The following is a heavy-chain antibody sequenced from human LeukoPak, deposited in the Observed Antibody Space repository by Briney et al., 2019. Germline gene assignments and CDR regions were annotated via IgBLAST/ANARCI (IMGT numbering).Heavy chain of an antibody. V-gene: IGHV4-59*01. CDR2: IYYSGST. Sequence: SETPSLTCTVSGGSLSSYYWSWIRQPPGKGLEWIGYIYYSGSTNYNPSLKSRVTISVDTSKNQFSLKLSSVTAADTAVYYCARTDSYYDSSGYWHYYFDYWGQGTLVTVSS. J-gene: IGHJ4*02. CDR1: GGSLSSYY. CDR3: ARTDSYYDSSGYWHYYFDY. D-gene: IGHD3-22*01.